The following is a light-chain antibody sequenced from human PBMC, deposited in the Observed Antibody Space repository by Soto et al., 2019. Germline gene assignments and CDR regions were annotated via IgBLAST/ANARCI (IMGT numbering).Light chain of an antibody. CDR3: LLSYSGGRVV. Sequence: QSVVTQEPSLTVSPGGTVTLTCGSNTGAVTSGHYPYWFQQKPGQAPRTLIYDTNIKHSWTPARFSGSLLGDKAALTLSGAQPEDEAEYYCLLSYSGGRVVFGGGTKVTVL. CDR2: DTN. CDR1: TGAVTSGHY. V-gene: IGLV7-46*01. J-gene: IGLJ2*01.